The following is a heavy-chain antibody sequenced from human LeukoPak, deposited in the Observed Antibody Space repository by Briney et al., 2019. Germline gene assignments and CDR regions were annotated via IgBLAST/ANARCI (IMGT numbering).Heavy chain of an antibody. Sequence: QPGGSLRLSCTASGFTFGSYEMNWVRQAPGKGLEYVSAISSNGGSTYYVDSVKGRFTISRDNSKNTLYLQMSSLRAEDTAVYYCVKGHPGPRPNYGDYLNETYYYYGMDVWGQGTTVTVSS. CDR2: ISSNGGST. CDR1: GFTFGSYE. D-gene: IGHD4-17*01. J-gene: IGHJ6*02. CDR3: VKGHPGPRPNYGDYLNETYYYYGMDV. V-gene: IGHV3-64D*06.